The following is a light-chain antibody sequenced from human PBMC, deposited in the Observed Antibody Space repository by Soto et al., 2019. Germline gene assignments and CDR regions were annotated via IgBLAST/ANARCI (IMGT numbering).Light chain of an antibody. CDR2: AAS. CDR1: QTISSY. J-gene: IGKJ1*01. Sequence: DIQMTQSPASLSASVGDRLTITCRASQTISSYLNWYQQKPGKAPKLLIYAASSLQSGVPSRFTGSGSGTDFTLTISSLQPEDFATYYCQQSYSTPWTFGQGTKVEIK. CDR3: QQSYSTPWT. V-gene: IGKV1-39*01.